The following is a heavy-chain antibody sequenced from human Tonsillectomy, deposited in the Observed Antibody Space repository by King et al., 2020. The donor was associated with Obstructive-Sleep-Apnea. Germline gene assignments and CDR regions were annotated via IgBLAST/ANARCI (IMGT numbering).Heavy chain of an antibody. V-gene: IGHV3-30-3*01. CDR2: ISYDGNNK. CDR1: GFTFTSYA. J-gene: IGHJ4*02. Sequence: VQLVESGGGVVQPGRSLRLSCAASGFTFTSYAMHWVRQAPGKGLEWVAVISYDGNNKYYADSVKGRFTISRDNFMNILYLQMNSLRPEDTAVYYCARGPGGDYRISDFDYWGQGTLVTVSS. D-gene: IGHD3-3*01. CDR3: ARGPGGDYRISDFDY.